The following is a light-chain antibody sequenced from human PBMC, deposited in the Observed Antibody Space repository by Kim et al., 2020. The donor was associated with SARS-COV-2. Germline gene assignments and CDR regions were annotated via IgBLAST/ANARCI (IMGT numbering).Light chain of an antibody. CDR1: QSVSSSY. Sequence: EIVLTQSPGTLSLSPGERATLSCRASQSVSSSYLAWYQQKHGQAPRLLIYGASSRATGIPDRFSGSGSGTDFTLTISRLEPEDFAVYYSQQYGSSPPAYTFGQGTKLEI. J-gene: IGKJ2*01. CDR2: GAS. CDR3: QQYGSSPPAYT. V-gene: IGKV3-20*01.